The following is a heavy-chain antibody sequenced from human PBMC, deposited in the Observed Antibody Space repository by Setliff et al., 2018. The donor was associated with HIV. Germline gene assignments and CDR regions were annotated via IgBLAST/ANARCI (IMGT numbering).Heavy chain of an antibody. D-gene: IGHD2-8*02. CDR3: ARGGGYWFYNYGIDV. CDR1: GYTFTSYG. CDR2: ISAYNGNT. J-gene: IGHJ6*02. Sequence: ASVKVSCKASGYTFTSYGISWVRQAPGQGLEWMGWISAYNGNTNYAQKLQGRVTMTTDTSTGTSYMELRSLRSDDTAVYYCARGGGYWFYNYGIDVWGQGTTVTVSS. V-gene: IGHV1-18*01.